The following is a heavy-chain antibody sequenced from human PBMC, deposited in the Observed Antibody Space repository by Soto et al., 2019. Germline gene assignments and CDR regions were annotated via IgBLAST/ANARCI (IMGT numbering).Heavy chain of an antibody. CDR3: ARGARRWLPSGGMDV. CDR1: GGSFSGYY. V-gene: IGHV4-34*01. Sequence: PSETLSLTCAVYGGSFSGYYWSWIRQPPGKGLEWIGEINHSGSTNYNPSLKSRVTISVDTSKNQFSLKLSSVTAADTAVYYCARGARRWLPSGGMDVWGQGTTVTVSS. CDR2: INHSGST. J-gene: IGHJ6*02. D-gene: IGHD5-12*01.